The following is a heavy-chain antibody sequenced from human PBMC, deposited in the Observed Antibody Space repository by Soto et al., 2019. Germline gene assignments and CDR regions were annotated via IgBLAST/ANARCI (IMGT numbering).Heavy chain of an antibody. CDR2: MNPNSGNT. D-gene: IGHD6-19*01. Sequence: QVQLVQSGAEVKKPGASVKVSCKASGYTFTNHDINWVRQATGQGLEWIGWMNPNSGNTDYAQKCQGRVTMTRDTYISTDYMDLSSLRSEDTAVYYCARGSGEQWLVEFDYWGQGTLVTVSS. J-gene: IGHJ4*02. V-gene: IGHV1-8*01. CDR1: GYTFTNHD. CDR3: ARGSGEQWLVEFDY.